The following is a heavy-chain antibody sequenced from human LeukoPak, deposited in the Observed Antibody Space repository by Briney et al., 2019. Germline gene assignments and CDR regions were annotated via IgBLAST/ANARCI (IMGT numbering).Heavy chain of an antibody. D-gene: IGHD3-10*01. J-gene: IGHJ4*02. CDR2: IYYSGTT. Sequence: PSETLSLTCTVSGASISNYYWSWIRQPPGKGLEWIGDIYYSGTTNYNPSLKSRVTISVDTSKYQFSLKLSSVTAADTAVYYCARALRVKFDYWGQGFLVTVSS. V-gene: IGHV4-59*01. CDR3: ARALRVKFDY. CDR1: GASISNYY.